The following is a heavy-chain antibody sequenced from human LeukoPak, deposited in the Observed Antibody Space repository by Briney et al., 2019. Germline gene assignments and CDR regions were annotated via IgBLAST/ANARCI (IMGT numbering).Heavy chain of an antibody. CDR1: GYTFTDYY. D-gene: IGHD2-2*01. V-gene: IGHV1-2*02. Sequence: EASVKVSCKAFGYTFTDYYIHWVRQAPGQGLEWMGWINPNSGGTNYAQKFQGRVTMTRDTSISTAYMELSRLRSDDTAVYYCARSRSRDCSSTSCYSYGLDYWGQGTLVTVSS. CDR2: INPNSGGT. CDR3: ARSRSRDCSSTSCYSYGLDY. J-gene: IGHJ4*02.